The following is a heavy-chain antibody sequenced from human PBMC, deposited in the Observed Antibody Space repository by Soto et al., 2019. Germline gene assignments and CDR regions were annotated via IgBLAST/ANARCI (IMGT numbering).Heavy chain of an antibody. CDR2: INPSGGST. J-gene: IGHJ6*02. V-gene: IGHV1-46*01. D-gene: IGHD2-15*01. Sequence: ASVKVSCKASGYTFTSYYMHWVRQAPGQGLEWMGIINPSGGSTSYARKFQGRVTMTRDTSTSTVYMELSSLRSEDTAVYYCARDLYCSGGSCYSYGMDVWGQGTTVTVSS. CDR3: ARDLYCSGGSCYSYGMDV. CDR1: GYTFTSYY.